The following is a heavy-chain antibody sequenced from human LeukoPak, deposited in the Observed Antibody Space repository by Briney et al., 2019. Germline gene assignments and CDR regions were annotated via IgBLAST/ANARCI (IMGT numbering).Heavy chain of an antibody. CDR2: VYYSGST. D-gene: IGHD2-15*01. J-gene: IGHJ4*02. Sequence: SETLSLTCTVSGGSVSSGSYYWSWIRQPPGKGLEWIGYVYYSGSTNYNPSFKSRITILVDTSRNQFSLQLSSVTAADTAVYYCARIHRYCSGGACYVLDNWGQGTLVAVSS. CDR3: ARIHRYCSGGACYVLDN. V-gene: IGHV4-61*01. CDR1: GGSVSSGSYY.